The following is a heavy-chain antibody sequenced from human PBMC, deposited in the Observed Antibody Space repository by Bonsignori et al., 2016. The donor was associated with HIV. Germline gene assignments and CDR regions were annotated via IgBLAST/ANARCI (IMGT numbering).Heavy chain of an antibody. D-gene: IGHD3-10*01. CDR2: IYYSGST. V-gene: IGHV4-59*01. J-gene: IGHJ4*02. Sequence: GSLRLSCTVSGGSISSYYWSWIRQPPGKGLEWIGYIYYSGSTNYNPSLKSRVTISVDTSKNQFSLKLSSVTAADTAVYYCARGVRFGELLNYFDYWGQGTLVTVSS. CDR1: GGSISSYY. CDR3: ARGVRFGELLNYFDY.